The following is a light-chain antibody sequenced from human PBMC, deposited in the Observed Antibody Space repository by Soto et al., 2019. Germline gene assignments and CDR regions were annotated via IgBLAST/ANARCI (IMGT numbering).Light chain of an antibody. CDR1: QSVSNNY. CDR3: QQYGSSGT. CDR2: GAS. J-gene: IGKJ1*01. V-gene: IGKV3-20*01. Sequence: EIVLTQSPGTLSLSPGARATLSCRASQSVSNNYLAWYQQKPGQAPRLLIYGASNRATGIPDRFSGSGSGTEFPLTISRLEPEDSAVDYCQQYGSSGTFGQGTKVDIK.